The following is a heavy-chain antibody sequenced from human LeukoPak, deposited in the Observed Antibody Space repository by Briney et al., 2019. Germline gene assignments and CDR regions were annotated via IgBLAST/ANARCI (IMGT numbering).Heavy chain of an antibody. CDR3: AKDPLSSWYFDY. CDR2: INSDGSST. V-gene: IGHV3-74*01. CDR1: GFTFSSYW. J-gene: IGHJ4*02. Sequence: PGGSLRLSCAASGFTFSSYWMHWVRQAPGKGLVWVSRINSDGSSTSYADSVKGRFTISRDNAKNTLYLQMNSLRAEDTAVYYCAKDPLSSWYFDYWGQGTLVTVSS. D-gene: IGHD6-13*01.